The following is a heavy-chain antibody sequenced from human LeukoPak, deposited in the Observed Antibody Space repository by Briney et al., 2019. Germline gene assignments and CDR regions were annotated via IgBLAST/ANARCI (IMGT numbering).Heavy chain of an antibody. V-gene: IGHV1-18*01. CDR1: GGTFSSYA. Sequence: GSSVKVSCKASGGTFSSYAISWVRQAPGQGLEWMGWISAYNGNTNYAQKLQGRVTMTTDTSTSTAYMELRSLRSDDTAVYYCARAGIVGALGMDVWGQGTTVTVSS. CDR2: ISAYNGNT. CDR3: ARAGIVGALGMDV. D-gene: IGHD1-26*01. J-gene: IGHJ6*02.